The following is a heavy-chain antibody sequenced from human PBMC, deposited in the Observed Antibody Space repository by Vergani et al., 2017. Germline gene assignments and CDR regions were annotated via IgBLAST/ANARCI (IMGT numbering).Heavy chain of an antibody. D-gene: IGHD3-9*01. Sequence: QVQVVQSGAEVKKSGASVKVSCKTSGYTFGNYYMHWVRQAPGQGLEWMGIINPSGGHTNYAQKFQGRVTMTRDTSTSTVYMELSSLRSEDTAIYYCARGDYGIVTGYRYWGQGTLVTVSA. CDR3: ARGDYGIVTGYRY. J-gene: IGHJ4*02. CDR2: INPSGGHT. V-gene: IGHV1-46*03. CDR1: GYTFGNYY.